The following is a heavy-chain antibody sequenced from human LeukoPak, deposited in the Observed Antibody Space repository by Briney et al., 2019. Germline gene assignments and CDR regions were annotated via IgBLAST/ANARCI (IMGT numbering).Heavy chain of an antibody. V-gene: IGHV1-18*01. J-gene: IGHJ4*02. D-gene: IGHD2-21*02. CDR1: GYTFTSYG. CDR2: ISAYNGNT. CDR3: ARGVGATSWYLDY. Sequence: ASVKVSCKASGYTFTSYGISWVRQAPGQGLECMGWISAYNGNTNYAQKFQGRVTMTTDTSTSTAYMDLRSLKSDDTAVYYCARGVGATSWYLDYWGQGTLVSVSS.